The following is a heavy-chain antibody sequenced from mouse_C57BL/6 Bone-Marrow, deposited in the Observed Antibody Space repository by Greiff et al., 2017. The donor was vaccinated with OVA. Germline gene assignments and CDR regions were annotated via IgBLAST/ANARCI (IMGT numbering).Heavy chain of an antibody. D-gene: IGHD1-1*01. CDR2: IDPSDSYT. J-gene: IGHJ2*01. CDR1: GYTFTSYW. CDR3: ASDYYGSSYPFDY. V-gene: IGHV1-69*01. Sequence: VQLQQPGAELVMPGASVKLSCKASGYTFTSYWMHWVKQRPGQGLEWIGEIDPSDSYTNYNQKFKGKSTLTVDKSSSTAYMQLSSLTSEDSVVYYCASDYYGSSYPFDYWGQGTTLTVSS.